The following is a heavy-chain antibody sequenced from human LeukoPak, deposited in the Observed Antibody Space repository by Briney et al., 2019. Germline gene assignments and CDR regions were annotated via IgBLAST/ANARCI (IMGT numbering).Heavy chain of an antibody. CDR3: TRDTDGSLDY. V-gene: IGHV3-7*01. CDR1: GFTFSNSW. Sequence: GGSLRLSCAASGFTFSNSWMAWVRQAPGKGLEWVANIKQDGSTKHYADSLKGRFTISRDNPKNSLYLQMNNLGADDTAVYYCTRDTDGSLDYWGQGILVTVAS. J-gene: IGHJ4*02. D-gene: IGHD1-26*01. CDR2: IKQDGSTK.